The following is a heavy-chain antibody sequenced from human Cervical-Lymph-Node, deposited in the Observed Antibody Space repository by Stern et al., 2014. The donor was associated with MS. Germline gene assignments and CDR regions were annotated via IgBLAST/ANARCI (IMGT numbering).Heavy chain of an antibody. Sequence: QVQLQESGPGLVKPSPTLSLTCTVSGGSISSGDYYCRWIRQPPRKGLEWIGYIYYSGSTYDNPSLKSRVTISVDTSKNQFSLKLSSVTAADTAVYYCARDQWFGESYYYYGMDVWGQGTTVTVSS. CDR3: ARDQWFGESYYYYGMDV. CDR1: GGSISSGDYY. J-gene: IGHJ6*02. V-gene: IGHV4-30-4*08. D-gene: IGHD3-10*01. CDR2: IYYSGST.